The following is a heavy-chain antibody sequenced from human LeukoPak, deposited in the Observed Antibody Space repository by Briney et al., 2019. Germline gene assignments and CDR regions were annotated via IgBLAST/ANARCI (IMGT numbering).Heavy chain of an antibody. CDR1: GFTFSSYA. CDR3: AKDGLLWFGATGVDY. V-gene: IGHV3-23*01. D-gene: IGHD3-10*01. CDR2: ISGSGGST. Sequence: GGSLRLSCAASGFTFSSYAMSWARQAPGKGLEWVSAISGSGGSTYYADSVKGRFTISRDNSKNTLYLQMNSLRAEDTAVYYCAKDGLLWFGATGVDYWGQGTLVTVSS. J-gene: IGHJ4*02.